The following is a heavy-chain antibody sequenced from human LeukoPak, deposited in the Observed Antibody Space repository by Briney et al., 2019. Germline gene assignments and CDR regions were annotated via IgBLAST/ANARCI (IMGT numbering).Heavy chain of an antibody. CDR3: ARSSLEDYFDY. Sequence: ASVKVSCKASGYTFTTYDINWVRQATGQGLEWMGWMNSNSGNTGYAQKLQGRVTMTTDTSTSTAYMELRSLRSDDTAVYYCARSSLEDYFDYWGQGTLVTVSS. CDR1: GYTFTTYD. D-gene: IGHD6-13*01. V-gene: IGHV1-8*01. J-gene: IGHJ4*02. CDR2: MNSNSGNT.